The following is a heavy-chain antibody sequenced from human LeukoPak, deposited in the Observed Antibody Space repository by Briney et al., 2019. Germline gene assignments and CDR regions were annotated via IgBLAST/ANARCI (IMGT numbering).Heavy chain of an antibody. V-gene: IGHV1-69*06. J-gene: IGHJ4*02. Sequence: WASVKVSCKASGGTFSSYAISWVRQAPGQGLEWMGGIIPIFGTANYAQKFQGRVTITADKSTSTAYMELSSLRSEDTAVYYCATTPGGYGYGHCDYWGQGTLVTVSS. CDR1: GGTFSSYA. D-gene: IGHD5-18*01. CDR3: ATTPGGYGYGHCDY. CDR2: IIPIFGTA.